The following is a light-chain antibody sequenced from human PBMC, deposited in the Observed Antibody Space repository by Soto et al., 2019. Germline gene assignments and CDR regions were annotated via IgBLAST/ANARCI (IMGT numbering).Light chain of an antibody. J-gene: IGLJ3*02. V-gene: IGLV3-21*04. CDR3: XVWDGRTDQQV. Sequence: SYELTQPPSVSVAPGETASITCGGDNIGSESVHWYQKKPGQAPVLVMDYDSVRPSGIPERFSGSNSGNTATLTISRVVAGXXXXXXXXVWDGRTDQQVFGGGTKLTVL. CDR1: NIGSES. CDR2: YDS.